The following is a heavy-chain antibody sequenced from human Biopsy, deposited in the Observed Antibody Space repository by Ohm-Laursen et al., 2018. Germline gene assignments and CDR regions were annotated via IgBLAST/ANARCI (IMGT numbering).Heavy chain of an antibody. D-gene: IGHD1-26*01. CDR3: ALGGGSYVNFDY. Sequence: SQTLSLTCTVSDGSISGYYWSWIRQAPGKGLEWIGYFRFEDRTSYNSSLKSRVTISADTSKNQFSLRLSSVTAADTAVYYCALGGGSYVNFDYWGQGTLVTVSS. J-gene: IGHJ4*02. V-gene: IGHV4-59*01. CDR1: DGSISGYY. CDR2: FRFEDRT.